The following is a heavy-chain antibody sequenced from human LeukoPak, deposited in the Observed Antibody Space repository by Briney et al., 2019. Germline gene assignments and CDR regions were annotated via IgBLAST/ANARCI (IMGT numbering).Heavy chain of an antibody. V-gene: IGHV1-18*04. CDR2: ISAYNGNT. CDR3: ARDFAVCGSYCGPDAFDI. J-gene: IGHJ3*02. D-gene: IGHD1-26*01. CDR1: GYTFTTYY. Sequence: ASVKVSCKASGYTFTTYYVHWVRQAPGQGLEWMGWISAYNGNTNYAQKLQGRVTMTTDTSTSTAYMELRSLRSDDTAVYYCARDFAVCGSYCGPDAFDIWGQGTMVTVSS.